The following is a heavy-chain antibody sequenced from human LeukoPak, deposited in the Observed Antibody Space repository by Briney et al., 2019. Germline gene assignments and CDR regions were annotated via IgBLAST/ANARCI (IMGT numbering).Heavy chain of an antibody. CDR1: GFTVSSNH. D-gene: IGHD3-22*01. CDR2: IYSGGST. CDR3: ARGYDSSGYYSAEYFQH. V-gene: IGHV3-66*02. J-gene: IGHJ1*01. Sequence: PGGSLRLSCAASGFTVSSNHMSRVRQAPGKGLEWVSVIYSGGSTHYADSVKGRFTISRDNSKNTLYLQMNSLRAEDTAVYYCARGYDSSGYYSAEYFQHWGQGTLVTVSS.